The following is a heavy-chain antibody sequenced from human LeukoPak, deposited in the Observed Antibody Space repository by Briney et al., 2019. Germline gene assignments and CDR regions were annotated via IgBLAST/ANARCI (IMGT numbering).Heavy chain of an antibody. D-gene: IGHD3-3*01. CDR2: IKQDGSEK. Sequence: GGSLRLSCAASGFTFSSYWMSWVRQAPGKGLEWVANIKQDGSEKYYVDSVKGRFTISRDNAKNSLYLQMNSLRAEDTAVYYCARDRLRFLEWLSDHMDVWGKGTTVTVSS. V-gene: IGHV3-7*01. CDR3: ARDRLRFLEWLSDHMDV. CDR1: GFTFSSYW. J-gene: IGHJ6*03.